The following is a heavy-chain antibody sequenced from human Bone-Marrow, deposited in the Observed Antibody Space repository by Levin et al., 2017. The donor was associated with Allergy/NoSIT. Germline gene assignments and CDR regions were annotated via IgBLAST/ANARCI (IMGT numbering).Heavy chain of an antibody. CDR1: GFTFSSYG. CDR3: AKDDIVVVPAAIDRSPEYYYYYYGMDV. J-gene: IGHJ6*02. D-gene: IGHD2-2*01. CDR2: ISYDGSNK. V-gene: IGHV3-30*18. Sequence: PGGSLRLSCAASGFTFSSYGMHWVRQAPGKGLEWVAVISYDGSNKYYADSVKGRFTISRDNSKNTLYLQMNSLRAEDTAVYYCAKDDIVVVPAAIDRSPEYYYYYYGMDVWGQGTTVTVS.